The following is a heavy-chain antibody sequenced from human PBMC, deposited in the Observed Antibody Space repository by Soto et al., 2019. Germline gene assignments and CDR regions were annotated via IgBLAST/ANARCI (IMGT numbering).Heavy chain of an antibody. D-gene: IGHD4-17*01. CDR1: GYTFTGYY. CDR2: INPNSGGT. Sequence: GASVKVSCKASGYTFTGYYMHWVRQAPGQGLEWMGWINPNSGGTNYAQKFQGWVTMTRDTSISTAYMELSRLRFDDTAVYYCARGPIDYGDYDARGNNTYVGLFHWFDPWGQGTLVTVSS. J-gene: IGHJ5*02. V-gene: IGHV1-2*04. CDR3: ARGPIDYGDYDARGNNTYVGLFHWFDP.